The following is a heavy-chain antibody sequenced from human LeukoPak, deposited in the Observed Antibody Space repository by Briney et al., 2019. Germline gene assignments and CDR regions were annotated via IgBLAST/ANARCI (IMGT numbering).Heavy chain of an antibody. Sequence: PGGSLRLSCGASGFTFRNFAMTWVRQAPVRGPEWVSTISGGRGGAFYADSVKGRFTISRDDSKSTLYLQMRSLSVEDTAVYFCAKDTPYFEHWGQGVLVTVAS. J-gene: IGHJ4*02. V-gene: IGHV3-23*01. CDR2: ISGGRGGA. CDR3: AKDTPYFEH. CDR1: GFTFRNFA.